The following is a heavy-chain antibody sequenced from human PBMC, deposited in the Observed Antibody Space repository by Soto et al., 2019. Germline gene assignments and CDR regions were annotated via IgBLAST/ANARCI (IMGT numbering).Heavy chain of an antibody. J-gene: IGHJ6*02. Sequence: SGPTLVNPTQTLTLTCTFSGFSLSTSGVGVGWIRQPPGKALEWLALIYWNDDKRYSPSLKSRLTITKDTSKNQVVLTMTNMDPVDTATYYCAHSGYDFWCGYYRYYYYGMDVWGQGTTVTVSS. CDR1: GFSLSTSGVG. V-gene: IGHV2-5*01. D-gene: IGHD3-3*01. CDR3: AHSGYDFWCGYYRYYYYGMDV. CDR2: IYWNDDK.